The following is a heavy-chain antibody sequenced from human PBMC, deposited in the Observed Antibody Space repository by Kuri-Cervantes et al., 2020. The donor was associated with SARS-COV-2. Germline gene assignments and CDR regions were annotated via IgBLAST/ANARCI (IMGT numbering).Heavy chain of an antibody. CDR2: ISWNSGTI. CDR1: GFTFSGHW. Sequence: ESLKISCAASGFTFSGHWIHWVRQAPGKGLVWVSGISWNSGTIVYADPVKGRFTISRDNAKNMLFLQMNSLRAEDTAVYYCVRDGDHWNFDYWGQGTLVTVSS. V-gene: IGHV3-74*01. D-gene: IGHD1-1*01. CDR3: VRDGDHWNFDY. J-gene: IGHJ4*02.